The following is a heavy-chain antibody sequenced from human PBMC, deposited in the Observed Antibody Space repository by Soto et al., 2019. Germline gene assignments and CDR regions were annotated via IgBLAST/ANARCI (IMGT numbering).Heavy chain of an antibody. CDR1: GFSFSTYS. V-gene: IGHV3-21*01. J-gene: IGHJ6*02. D-gene: IGHD2-21*02. CDR2: IGRRSDI. Sequence: GGSLRLSCEASGFSFSTYSMHWVRQAPGKGLEWVSSIGRRSDIYYADSVKGRFTISRDNAKNSVSLQMDSLRDEDTAVYYCAREETAWPLAYGLDVWGQGTTVTV. CDR3: AREETAWPLAYGLDV.